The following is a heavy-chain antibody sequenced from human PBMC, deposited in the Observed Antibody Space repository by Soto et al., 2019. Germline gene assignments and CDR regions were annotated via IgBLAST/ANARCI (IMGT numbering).Heavy chain of an antibody. CDR3: ARDRKYCTSTTCYSPVDY. D-gene: IGHD2-2*01. Sequence: SQTLSLTCAISGDSVSSNSAAWSWIRQSPSRGLEWLGRTFYRSRWYNDYAVSVKSRMTINPDTSKNQFSLQLNSVTPEDTAVYYCARDRKYCTSTTCYSPVDYWGQGTLVTVSS. J-gene: IGHJ4*02. CDR2: TFYRSRWYN. V-gene: IGHV6-1*01. CDR1: GDSVSSNSAA.